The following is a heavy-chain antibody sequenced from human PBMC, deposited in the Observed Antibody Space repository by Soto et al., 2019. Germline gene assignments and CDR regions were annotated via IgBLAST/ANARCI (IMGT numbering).Heavy chain of an antibody. CDR3: ARDRVLNGLFDY. V-gene: IGHV1-3*01. D-gene: IGHD1-1*01. J-gene: IGHJ4*02. Sequence: QVQLVQSGAEVKKPGASVKVSCKASGYTFTSYGIHWVRQAPGQGLEWMGGIDGGSGNTKYSPKIQGRVTVTRDTSASTAYMELSSPRSEDTAVYYCARDRVLNGLFDYWGQGTLVTVS. CDR2: IDGGSGNT. CDR1: GYTFTSYG.